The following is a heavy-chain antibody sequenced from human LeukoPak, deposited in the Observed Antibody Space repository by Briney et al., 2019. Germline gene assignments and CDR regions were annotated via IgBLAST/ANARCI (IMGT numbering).Heavy chain of an antibody. J-gene: IGHJ1*01. Sequence: SGPTLVKPTQTLTLTCTFSGFSLSTSGVGVGWIRQPPGKALEWLSLIYWNDDKRYSPSLKSRLTITKDTSKDQVVLTMTNMDPVDTATYYCAHSGWVAAAGTPEYFQHWGQGTLVTVSS. CDR3: AHSGWVAAAGTPEYFQH. D-gene: IGHD6-13*01. CDR2: IYWNDDK. CDR1: GFSLSTSGVG. V-gene: IGHV2-5*01.